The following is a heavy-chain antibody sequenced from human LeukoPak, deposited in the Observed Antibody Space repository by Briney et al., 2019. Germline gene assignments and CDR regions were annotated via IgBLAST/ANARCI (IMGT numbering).Heavy chain of an antibody. CDR2: IRHHGSNK. D-gene: IGHD5-18*01. Sequence: GGSLRLSCAASGFTFSSYGMHWVRQAPGKGLEWVTFIRHHGSNKYYADSVKGRFTVSRDNSKNTLYLQVNSLRVEDTAVYYCAKDRWIQGGDSSALDYWGQGTLVTVSS. V-gene: IGHV3-30*02. CDR1: GFTFSSYG. CDR3: AKDRWIQGGDSSALDY. J-gene: IGHJ4*02.